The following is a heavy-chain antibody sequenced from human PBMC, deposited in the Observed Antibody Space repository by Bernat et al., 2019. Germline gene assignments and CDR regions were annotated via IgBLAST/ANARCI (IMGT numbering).Heavy chain of an antibody. J-gene: IGHJ5*02. CDR2: IRGTGGST. Sequence: EVQMLESGGGLVQPGGSLRLSCAASGFTFSNYAMNWVRQAPGKGLEWVSGIRGTGGSTYYADSVKGRFTISRDNSKNTLFLQMNSLGAEDTAVYYSGIPGEGQYPNWFDPWGQGTLVTVSS. CDR1: GFTFSNYA. D-gene: IGHD2-2*01. V-gene: IGHV3-23*01. CDR3: GIPGEGQYPNWFDP.